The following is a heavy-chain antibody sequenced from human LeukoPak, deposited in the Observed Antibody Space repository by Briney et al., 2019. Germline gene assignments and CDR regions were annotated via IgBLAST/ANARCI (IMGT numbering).Heavy chain of an antibody. J-gene: IGHJ4*02. CDR3: ARGRNRGTYSDY. V-gene: IGHV3-11*01. CDR1: GFTFSDYY. CDR2: INSGGSI. D-gene: IGHD3-16*01. Sequence: PGGSLRLSCAASGFTFSDYYMSWIRQAAGKGLEWVSYINSGGSISFADSVKGRFTISRDNAKNSLYLQMNNLRAEDTAVYYCARGRNRGTYSDYWGQGILVTVSS.